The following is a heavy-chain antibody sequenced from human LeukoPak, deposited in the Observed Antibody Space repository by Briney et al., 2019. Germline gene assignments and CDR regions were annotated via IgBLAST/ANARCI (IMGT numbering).Heavy chain of an antibody. Sequence: ASVKGSCKASGYTFTSYYMHWVRQAPGQGLEWMVIINPSGGSTSYAKKFQGRVIMTRDKSTSTVYMELSSLRYEDTAVYYCARAPRVGPRVAATHDEYFQHWGQGTLVTVSS. D-gene: IGHD2-15*01. J-gene: IGHJ1*01. CDR2: INPSGGST. V-gene: IGHV1-46*01. CDR3: ARAPRVGPRVAATHDEYFQH. CDR1: GYTFTSYY.